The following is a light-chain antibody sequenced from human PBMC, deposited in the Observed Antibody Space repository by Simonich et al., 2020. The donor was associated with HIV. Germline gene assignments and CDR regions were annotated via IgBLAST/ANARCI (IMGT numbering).Light chain of an antibody. CDR2: DVS. V-gene: IGLV2-14*01. J-gene: IGLJ2*01. CDR3: SSYTSSSTLV. Sequence: QSALTQPASVSGSPGQSITISCTGTSGDVGGYNYVSWYQQHPGKAPKLMIYDVSKRPSGVSNRVSGSKSGNTASLTISGLQAEDEADYYCSSYTSSSTLVFGGGTKLTVL. CDR1: SGDVGGYNY.